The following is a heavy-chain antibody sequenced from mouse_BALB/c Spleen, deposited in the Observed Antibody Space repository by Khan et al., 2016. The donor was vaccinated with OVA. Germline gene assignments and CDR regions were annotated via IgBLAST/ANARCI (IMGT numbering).Heavy chain of an antibody. CDR2: INTYTGEP. J-gene: IGHJ1*01. CDR3: ARGASYWYFDV. Sequence: QIQLVQSGPELKKPGETVKISCKASGYTFTNYGMNWVKQAPGKGLKWMGWINTYTGEPTYTDDFKGRLAFSLETSASTAYLQINNLTNADMATYFCARGASYWYFDVWGAVTTVTVSS. V-gene: IGHV9-1*02. CDR1: GYTFTNYG.